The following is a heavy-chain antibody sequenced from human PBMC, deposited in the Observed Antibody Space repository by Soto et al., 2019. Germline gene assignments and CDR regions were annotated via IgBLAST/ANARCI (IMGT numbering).Heavy chain of an antibody. V-gene: IGHV4-31*03. D-gene: IGHD3-10*01. J-gene: IGHJ6*02. CDR1: GGSISSGKDY. CDR3: ARMNSLPDAHPISRGDHHDRKDV. Sequence: SETLSLTCSVSGGSISSGKDYWNWIRQHPGKGLEWIGYISYSGSTYYNPSLKSRVTISVDTSNNQFSLKLSSVTAADTAVYYCARMNSLPDAHPISRGDHHDRKDVWSQGTTVTVSS. CDR2: ISYSGST.